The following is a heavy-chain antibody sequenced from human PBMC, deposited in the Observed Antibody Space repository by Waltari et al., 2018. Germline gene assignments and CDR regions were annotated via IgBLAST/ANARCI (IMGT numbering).Heavy chain of an antibody. Sequence: EVQLVESGGGLVQPGGSMRPSCAASGVTLSRSWIHWVRQSPGKGLMWVSRINNDGSSTVYADSVKGRFTISRDDAKNTVSLQMNNLSAEDTALYYCARAGLLGAFDVWGQGTMVTVSS. V-gene: IGHV3-74*03. CDR1: GVTLSRSW. J-gene: IGHJ3*01. CDR3: ARAGLLGAFDV. D-gene: IGHD2-15*01. CDR2: INNDGSST.